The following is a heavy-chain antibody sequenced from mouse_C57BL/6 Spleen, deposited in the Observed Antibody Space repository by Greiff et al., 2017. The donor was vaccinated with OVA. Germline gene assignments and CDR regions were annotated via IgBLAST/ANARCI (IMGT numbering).Heavy chain of an antibody. D-gene: IGHD2-4*01. CDR1: GFTFSNYW. CDR3: TQYDYDVAY. Sequence: EVKLVESGGGLVQPGGSMKLSCVASGFTFSNYWMNWVRQSPEKGLEWVAQIRLKSDNYATHYAESVKGRFTISRDDSKSSVYLQMNNLRAEDTGIYYCTQYDYDVAYWGQGTLVTVSA. J-gene: IGHJ3*01. CDR2: IRLKSDNYAT. V-gene: IGHV6-3*01.